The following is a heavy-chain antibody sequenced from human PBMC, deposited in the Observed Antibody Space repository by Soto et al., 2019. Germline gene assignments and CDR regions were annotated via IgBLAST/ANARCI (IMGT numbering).Heavy chain of an antibody. CDR1: GFTLSNAW. CDR3: APNWKFDH. J-gene: IGHJ5*02. V-gene: IGHV3-15*01. CDR2: IKNIFEGGTT. D-gene: IGHD1-20*01. Sequence: AEGSLRLSCAASGFTLSNAWVSWVRQAPGKGLEWVGRIKNIFEGGTTDYAAPVKGRFTISRDDSKNMLYLQMNSLITDDTAVYYCAPNWKFDHWDQGTLVTVSS.